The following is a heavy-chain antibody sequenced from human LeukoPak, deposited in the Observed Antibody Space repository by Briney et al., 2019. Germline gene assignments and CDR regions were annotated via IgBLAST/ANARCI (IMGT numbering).Heavy chain of an antibody. CDR2: INSDGSST. CDR3: ARGWYGDF. J-gene: IGHJ4*02. CDR1: GFTFSSYW. D-gene: IGHD6-19*01. V-gene: IGHV3-74*01. Sequence: GGSLRLSCVASGFTFSSYWMHSVRQDPGKGLVWVSRINSDGSSTSYAGSVKGRFTISRDNAKNTLYLQMNSLRGEDTAVYYCARGWYGDFWGQGTLVIVSS.